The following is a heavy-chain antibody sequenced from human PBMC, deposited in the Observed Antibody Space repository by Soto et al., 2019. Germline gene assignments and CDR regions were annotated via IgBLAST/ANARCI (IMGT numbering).Heavy chain of an antibody. CDR1: GFTVSSNY. J-gene: IGHJ6*02. CDR2: IYSGGST. V-gene: IGHV3-53*01. D-gene: IGHD1-26*01. Sequence: EVQLVESGGGLIQPGGSLRLSCAASGFTVSSNYMSWVRQAPGKGLEWVSVIYSGGSTYYADSVKGRFTISRDNSKNTVHLQMNSLRAEDTPVYYCAREWELPNYYGMDVWGQGTTVTVSS. CDR3: AREWELPNYYGMDV.